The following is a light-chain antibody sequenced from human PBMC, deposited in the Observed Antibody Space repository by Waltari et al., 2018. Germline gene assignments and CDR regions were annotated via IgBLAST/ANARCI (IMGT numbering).Light chain of an antibody. CDR2: AES. V-gene: IGLV1-40*01. CDR1: SSNIGAGYT. J-gene: IGLJ3*02. CDR3: QSYDSSLSGWV. Sequence: QSVLTQPPSVSGAPGQRVTISCTGSSSNIGAGYTVHWYQQLPGTAPKLLIYAESNRPSGFPDRFSGSKSGTSASLAIPGLQAEDEAYYYCQSYDSSLSGWVFGGGTKLTVL.